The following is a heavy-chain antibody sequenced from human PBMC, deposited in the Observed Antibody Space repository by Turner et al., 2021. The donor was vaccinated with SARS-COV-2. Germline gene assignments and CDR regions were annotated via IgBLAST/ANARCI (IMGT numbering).Heavy chain of an antibody. CDR3: ARDDLDPDYGFHFDY. Sequence: GESGGGVVQPGRSLRLSCAASGFTFSSYGMQWVRQAPGKGLEWVAVIWYDGSNKYYADSVKGRFTISRDNSKNTLYLQMNSLRAEDTAVYYCARDDLDPDYGFHFDYWGQGTLVTVSS. J-gene: IGHJ4*02. D-gene: IGHD4-17*01. V-gene: IGHV3-33*01. CDR1: GFTFSSYG. CDR2: IWYDGSNK.